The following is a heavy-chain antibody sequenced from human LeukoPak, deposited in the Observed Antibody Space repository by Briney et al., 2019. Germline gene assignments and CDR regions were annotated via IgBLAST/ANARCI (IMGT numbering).Heavy chain of an antibody. D-gene: IGHD2-15*01. CDR3: ARDLGVYCSGGSCKNYYYYMDV. CDR2: IKPNSGGT. V-gene: IGHV1-2*02. CDR1: GYSFADYY. Sequence: ASVKVSCKASGYSFADYYMHWVRQAPGQGLEWMGWIKPNSGGTRSAQKFQGRVTMTRDTSISTAYMELSRLRSDDTAVYYCARDLGVYCSGGSCKNYYYYMDVWGKGTTVTVSS. J-gene: IGHJ6*03.